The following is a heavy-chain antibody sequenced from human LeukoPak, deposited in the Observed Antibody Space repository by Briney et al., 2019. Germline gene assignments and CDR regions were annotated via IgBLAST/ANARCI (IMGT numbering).Heavy chain of an antibody. D-gene: IGHD3-3*01. CDR3: ARDARGYDFWSGYYFPYYYYYYMDV. V-gene: IGHV3-23*01. CDR2: ISGSGGST. Sequence: GGSLRLSCEASGFTFSTYGMSWVRQAPGKGLEWVSAISGSGGSTYYADSVKGRVTISRDNSKNTLYLQVNSLRAEDTAVYYCARDARGYDFWSGYYFPYYYYYYMDVWGKGTTVTVSS. J-gene: IGHJ6*03. CDR1: GFTFSTYG.